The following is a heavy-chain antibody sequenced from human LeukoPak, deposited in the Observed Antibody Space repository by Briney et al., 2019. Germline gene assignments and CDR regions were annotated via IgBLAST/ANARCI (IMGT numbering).Heavy chain of an antibody. V-gene: IGHV3-74*01. J-gene: IGHJ4*02. Sequence: VGSLRLSCAASGFTFSRDWMHWVRQGPGKGLVWVSRMNSDGSTTNYADSVKGRFTISRDNAKNTLYLQMNSLRAEDTAVYYCVRALMGTSDHWGQGSLVTVSS. CDR1: GFTFSRDW. D-gene: IGHD7-27*01. CDR3: VRALMGTSDH. CDR2: MNSDGSTT.